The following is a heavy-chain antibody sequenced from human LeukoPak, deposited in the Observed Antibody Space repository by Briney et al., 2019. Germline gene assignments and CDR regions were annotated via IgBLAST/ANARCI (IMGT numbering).Heavy chain of an antibody. CDR1: GGTFSSYA. V-gene: IGHV1-69*13. CDR3: AGGGWAPENWFDP. Sequence: ASVKVSCKASGGTFSSYAISWVRQAPGQGLEWMGGIIPIFGTANYAQKFQGRVTITADESTSTAYMELSSLRSEDTAVYYCAGGGWAPENWFDPWGQGTLVTVSS. D-gene: IGHD1-14*01. CDR2: IIPIFGTA. J-gene: IGHJ5*02.